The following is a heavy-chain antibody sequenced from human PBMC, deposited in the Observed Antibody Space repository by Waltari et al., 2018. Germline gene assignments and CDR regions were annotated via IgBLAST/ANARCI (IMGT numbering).Heavy chain of an antibody. V-gene: IGHV1-8*01. J-gene: IGHJ6*02. CDR3: ARDAYRLHNYYYYGMDV. CDR1: GYTFTSYD. Sequence: QVQLVQSGAEVKKPGASVKVSCKASGYTFTSYDINWVRQATGQGLEWMGWMNPKSGNTGYAQKFQGRVTMTRNTSISTAYMELSSLRSEDTAVYYCARDAYRLHNYYYYGMDVWGQGTTVTVSS. CDR2: MNPKSGNT. D-gene: IGHD3-16*01.